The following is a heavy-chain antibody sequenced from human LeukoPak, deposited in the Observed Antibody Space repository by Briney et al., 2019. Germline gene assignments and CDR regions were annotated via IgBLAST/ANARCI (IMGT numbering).Heavy chain of an antibody. J-gene: IGHJ4*02. V-gene: IGHV4-39*01. D-gene: IGHD6-19*01. CDR1: GGSISSSSYY. Sequence: SETLSLTCTVSGGSISSSSYYWGWIRQPPGKGLEWIGSIYYSGSTYYNPSLKSRVTISVDTSKNQFSLELSSVTAADTAVYYCARRLLAVAGMFGVDYWGQGTLVTVSS. CDR3: ARRLLAVAGMFGVDY. CDR2: IYYSGST.